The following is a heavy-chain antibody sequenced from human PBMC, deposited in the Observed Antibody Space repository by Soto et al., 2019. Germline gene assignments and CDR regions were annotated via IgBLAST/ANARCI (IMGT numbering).Heavy chain of an antibody. J-gene: IGHJ4*02. CDR1: GGTFRNYP. V-gene: IGHV1-69*02. D-gene: IGHD2-15*01. Sequence: QVQLVQSGAEVKKPGSSVKVSCKASGGTFRNYPINWVRQAPGQGLEWMGSIFPLTDIPDYAQNFQARLTXTXDXSTSTAYMELRSLTSDDTAMYFCARGPLVVLNYFESWGQGTLVTVSS. CDR2: IFPLTDIP. CDR3: ARGPLVVLNYFES.